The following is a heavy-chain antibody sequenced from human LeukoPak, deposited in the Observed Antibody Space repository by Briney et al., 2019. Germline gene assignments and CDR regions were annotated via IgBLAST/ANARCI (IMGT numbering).Heavy chain of an antibody. CDR2: IIGDGSVT. V-gene: IGHV3-74*01. D-gene: IGHD2-21*02. CDR1: GFTFSGSW. J-gene: IGHJ4*02. Sequence: GGSLRLSCAASGFTFSGSWMHCVRQTPGKGLVWVSRIIGDGSVTSYADSVKGRFTISRDNAKNTVYLQMNSLRDEDTSVYYGARFVMVTAGDYWGQGTLVTVSS. CDR3: ARFVMVTAGDY.